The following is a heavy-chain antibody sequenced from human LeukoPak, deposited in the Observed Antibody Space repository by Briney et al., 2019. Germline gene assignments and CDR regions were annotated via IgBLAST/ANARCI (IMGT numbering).Heavy chain of an antibody. CDR2: ISGSGGST. Sequence: GGSLRLSCAASGFTFSSYAMHWVRQAPGKGLEWVSTISGSGGSTYYADSVKGRFTISRDNSKNTLYLQMNSLRAEDTAVYYCAKRISVARTSYYFDYWGQGTLVSVSS. CDR3: AKRISVARTSYYFDY. CDR1: GFTFSSYA. D-gene: IGHD6-19*01. V-gene: IGHV3-23*01. J-gene: IGHJ4*02.